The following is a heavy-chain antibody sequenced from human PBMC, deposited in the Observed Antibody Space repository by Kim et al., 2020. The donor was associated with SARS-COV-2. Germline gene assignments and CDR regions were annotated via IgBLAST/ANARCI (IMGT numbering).Heavy chain of an antibody. Sequence: ASVKVSCKASGFTFSDYAMYWVRQAPGQRLEWMGWINAGSGNTRYSQKFQGRVTITWDTSASTAYMDLTSRRFEDTAVYYCARERLGGSFDYWGHGTLVNVSS. CDR2: INAGSGNT. J-gene: IGHJ4*01. V-gene: IGHV1-3*01. D-gene: IGHD6-25*01. CDR3: ARERLGGSFDY. CDR1: GFTFSDYA.